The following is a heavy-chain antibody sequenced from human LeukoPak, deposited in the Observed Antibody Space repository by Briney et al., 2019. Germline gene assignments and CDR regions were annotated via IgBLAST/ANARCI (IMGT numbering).Heavy chain of an antibody. CDR2: IYYSGST. CDR3: ARREYYYGSGSQYENWFDP. CDR1: GGSISSSSYY. Sequence: SETLSLTCTVSGGSISSSSYYWGWIRQPPGKGLEWIGSIYYSGSTYYNPSLKSRVTISVDTSKNQFSLKLSSVTAADTAVYYCARREYYYGSGSQYENWFDPWGQGTLVTVSS. J-gene: IGHJ5*02. V-gene: IGHV4-39*01. D-gene: IGHD3-10*01.